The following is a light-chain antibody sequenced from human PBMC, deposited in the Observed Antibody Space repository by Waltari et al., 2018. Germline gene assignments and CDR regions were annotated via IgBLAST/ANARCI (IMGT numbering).Light chain of an antibody. CDR2: DDN. J-gene: IGLJ1*01. CDR1: ALPKKY. CDR3: YSTDSSGLGV. V-gene: IGLV3-10*01. Sequence: SDELTQPPSVSVSPGQTARITCSGDALPKKYAHWYQQKSGQAPVVVIYDDNKRPSEIPVRFSCSSSGTMATLTISGAQVEDEADYYCYSTDSSGLGVFGTGTKVTVL.